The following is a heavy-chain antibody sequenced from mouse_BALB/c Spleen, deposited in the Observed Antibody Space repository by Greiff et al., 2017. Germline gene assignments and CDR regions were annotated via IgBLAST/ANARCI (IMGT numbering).Heavy chain of an antibody. CDR3: ARDKYYYGSLDY. V-gene: IGHV7-3*02. CDR1: GFTFTDYY. Sequence: EVQLVESGGGLVQPGGSLRLSCATSGFTFTDYYMSWVRQPPGKALEWLGFIRNKANGYTTEYSASVKGRFTISRDNSQSILYLQMNTLRAEDSATYYCARDKYYYGSLDYWGQGTSVTVSS. D-gene: IGHD1-1*01. J-gene: IGHJ4*01. CDR2: IRNKANGYTT.